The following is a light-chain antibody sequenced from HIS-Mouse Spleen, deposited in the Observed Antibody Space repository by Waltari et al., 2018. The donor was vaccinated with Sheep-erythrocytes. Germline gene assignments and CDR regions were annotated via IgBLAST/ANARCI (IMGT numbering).Light chain of an antibody. CDR3: SSYTSSSTWV. CDR1: SSDVGGYNY. Sequence: QSALTQPASVSGSPVQSTTIYVPGTSSDVGGYNYVSWYQQHPGKAPNLMIYEVSKRPSGVSHRFSGSKSGNTASLTISGLQAEDEADYYCSSYTSSSTWVFGGGTKLTVL. V-gene: IGLV2-14*01. CDR2: EVS. J-gene: IGLJ3*02.